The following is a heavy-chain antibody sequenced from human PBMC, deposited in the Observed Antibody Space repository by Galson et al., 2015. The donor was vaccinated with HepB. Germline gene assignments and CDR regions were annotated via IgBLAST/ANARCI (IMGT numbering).Heavy chain of an antibody. V-gene: IGHV3-74*01. CDR3: ARDGYLGLLYYFDY. CDR2: INSDGITT. Sequence: SLRLSCAASGFTFSTYWMHWVRQGPGKGLVWVSRINSDGITTSYADSVKGRFTISRDNAKNTLYLQMNSLRAEDTAVYYCARDGYLGLLYYFDYWSQGTLVTVSS. J-gene: IGHJ4*02. D-gene: IGHD2/OR15-2a*01. CDR1: GFTFSTYW.